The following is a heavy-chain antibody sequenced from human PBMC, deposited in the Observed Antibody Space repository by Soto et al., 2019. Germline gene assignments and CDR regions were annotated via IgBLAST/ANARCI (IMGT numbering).Heavy chain of an antibody. CDR1: VFTFSSYG. CDR2: ISYDGSNK. J-gene: IGHJ6*02. V-gene: IGHV3-30*18. D-gene: IGHD7-27*01. Sequence: QVQLVEAGGGVVQPGRSLRLSCAASVFTFSSYGMHWVRQAPGKGLGWVAVISYDGSNKYYADSVKGRFTISRDNSKNALYLQMNSLRAEDTAVYYCAKDLLGPGRAYGMDVWGQGTTVTVSS. CDR3: AKDLLGPGRAYGMDV.